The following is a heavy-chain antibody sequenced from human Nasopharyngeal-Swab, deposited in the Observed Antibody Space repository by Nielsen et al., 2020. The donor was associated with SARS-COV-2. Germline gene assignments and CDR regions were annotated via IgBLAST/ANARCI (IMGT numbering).Heavy chain of an antibody. CDR2: ISGSGGTI. CDR3: ARDRANWDFDY. J-gene: IGHJ4*02. V-gene: IGHV3-11*04. D-gene: IGHD7-27*01. Sequence: GESLKLSCAASGFTFSDYYMSWIRQAPVKGLEYISYISGSGGTIYYGDSMKGRFTISRDNAKNSLYLQMNSLRAEDTAVYYCARDRANWDFDYWGQGTLVTVSS. CDR1: GFTFSDYY.